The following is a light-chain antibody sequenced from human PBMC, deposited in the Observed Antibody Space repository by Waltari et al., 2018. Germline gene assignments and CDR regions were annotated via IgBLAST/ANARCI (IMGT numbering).Light chain of an antibody. CDR2: GAS. J-gene: IGKJ4*01. CDR1: QSVRSN. Sequence: EILMTQSPATLSVSPGERATLSCRASQSVRSNLAWYQQKPGQAPRLLIYGASTRATGIPARFSCSGSGTEFTLTISSLQSEDFAVYYCQQYNNWPPLTFGGGTKVEIK. V-gene: IGKV3-15*01. CDR3: QQYNNWPPLT.